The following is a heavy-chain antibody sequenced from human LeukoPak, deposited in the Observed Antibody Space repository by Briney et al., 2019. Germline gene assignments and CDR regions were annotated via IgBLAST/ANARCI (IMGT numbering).Heavy chain of an antibody. V-gene: IGHV3-23*01. CDR3: AKDPWAAARSWFDP. CDR2: ISGSGGST. Sequence: GGSLRLSCAASGFTLSSFAMSWVRQAPGKGLEWVSAISGSGGSTYYADSVKGRFTISRDNSKNTLYLQMNSLRAEDTAVYYCAKDPWAAARSWFDPWGQGTLVTVSS. D-gene: IGHD6-13*01. CDR1: GFTLSSFA. J-gene: IGHJ5*02.